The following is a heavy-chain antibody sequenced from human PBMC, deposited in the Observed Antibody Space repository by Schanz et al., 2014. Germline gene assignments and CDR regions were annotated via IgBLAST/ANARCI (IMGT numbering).Heavy chain of an antibody. CDR2: MNPDSGNT. CDR1: GYTFTSYD. CDR3: ARSGSSNWYFFDY. V-gene: IGHV1-8*01. D-gene: IGHD6-13*01. J-gene: IGHJ4*02. Sequence: QVQLVQSGAEVKKPGASVKVSCKASGYTFTSYDFNWVRQAPGQGLEWMGWMNPDSGNTEYSQKFQGRVTITRDTLASTAYMEVSSLRSEDTAVYYCARSGSSNWYFFDYWGQGTLVTVSS.